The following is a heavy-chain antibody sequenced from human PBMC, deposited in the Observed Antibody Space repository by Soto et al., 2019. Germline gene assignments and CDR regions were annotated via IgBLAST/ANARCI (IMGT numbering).Heavy chain of an antibody. V-gene: IGHV4-39*02. Sequence: SSETLSLTCTVSGGSISSSSYYWGWIRQPPGKGLEWIGSIYYSGSTYYNPSLKSRVTISRDNSKNTLYLQMNSLRAEDTAVYYCARDTLLLRYFDWLSYGMDVWGQGTTVTVSS. CDR2: IYYSGST. J-gene: IGHJ6*02. CDR1: GGSISSSSYY. CDR3: ARDTLLLRYFDWLSYGMDV. D-gene: IGHD3-9*01.